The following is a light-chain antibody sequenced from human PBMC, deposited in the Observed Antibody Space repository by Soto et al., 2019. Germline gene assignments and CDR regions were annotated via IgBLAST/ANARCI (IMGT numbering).Light chain of an antibody. V-gene: IGKV3-20*01. CDR2: GAS. Sequence: EIVLTQSPGTLSLSPGERATLSCRASQSVSSSYLAWYQQKPGQAPRLLIYGASSRATGIPDRFSGSGSGTDFTLTISILEHEDFAVYYCQQYGSSHRFTFGPGTKVDIK. J-gene: IGKJ3*01. CDR1: QSVSSSY. CDR3: QQYGSSHRFT.